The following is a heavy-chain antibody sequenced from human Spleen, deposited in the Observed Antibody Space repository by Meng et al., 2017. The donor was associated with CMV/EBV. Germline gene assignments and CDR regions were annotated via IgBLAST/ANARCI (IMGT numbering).Heavy chain of an antibody. J-gene: IGHJ5*02. D-gene: IGHD2-2*01. CDR1: GWSFSGYD. Sequence: QLQQWGEGWLKPSETLSLTFAVYGWSFSGYDWSWIRQPPGKGLEWIGEINHSGSTNYNPSLKSRVTISVDTSKNQFSLKLSSVTAADTAVYYCARGGSVEYQLLTFSRFDPWGQGTLVTVSS. CDR2: INHSGST. CDR3: ARGGSVEYQLLTFSRFDP. V-gene: IGHV4-34*01.